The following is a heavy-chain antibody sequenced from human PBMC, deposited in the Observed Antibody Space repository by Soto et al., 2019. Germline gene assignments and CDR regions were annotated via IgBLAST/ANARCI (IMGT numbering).Heavy chain of an antibody. V-gene: IGHV1-18*01. Sequence: QVQLVQSGAEVKKPGASVKVSCKASGYTFTSYGISWVRQAPGQGLEWMGWISAYNGNTNYAQKLQGRVTMTTDTSKSTVYVELRSLRSEDTAVYYCARLPTMVLGVILDYYYGMDVWGQGTAVTVSS. CDR1: GYTFTSYG. J-gene: IGHJ6*02. CDR2: ISAYNGNT. D-gene: IGHD3-10*01. CDR3: ARLPTMVLGVILDYYYGMDV.